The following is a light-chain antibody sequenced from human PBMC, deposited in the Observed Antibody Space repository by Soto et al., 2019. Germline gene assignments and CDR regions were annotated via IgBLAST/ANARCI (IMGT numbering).Light chain of an antibody. J-gene: IGKJ3*01. CDR1: QPIKTW. Sequence: DIPLTQSPASVSAAVGDRINISCRASQPIKTWLAWYQQKPGKGPKLLIYTASTLETGVPSRFSGSGSGTDFTLTISSLHPEDAAIYSCQQAASFPFTFGPGAKV. CDR2: TAS. CDR3: QQAASFPFT. V-gene: IGKV1-12*02.